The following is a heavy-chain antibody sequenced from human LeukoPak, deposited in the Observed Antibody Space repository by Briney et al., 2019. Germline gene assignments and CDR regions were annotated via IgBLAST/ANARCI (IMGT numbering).Heavy chain of an antibody. J-gene: IGHJ3*02. CDR2: ISNTISST. CDR1: GFTFSTNS. D-gene: IGHD3-10*01. CDR3: ARTKYGSGSYGAFGI. V-gene: IGHV3-48*02. Sequence: GGSLRLSCAASGFTFSTNSINWVRQAPGKGLEWVSHISNTISSTYYSDSVRGRFTISRDNAKNSLYLQMNSLRDEDTAVYYCARTKYGSGSYGAFGIWGQGTMVTVSS.